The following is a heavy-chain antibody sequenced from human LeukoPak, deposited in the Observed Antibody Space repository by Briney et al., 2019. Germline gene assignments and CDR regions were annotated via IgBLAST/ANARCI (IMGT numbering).Heavy chain of an antibody. CDR3: ASLILSNYGMDV. V-gene: IGHV3-74*01. D-gene: IGHD3-22*01. J-gene: IGHJ6*02. CDR2: INSDGSST. Sequence: GGSLRLSCAASGFTFSSYWMHWVRQAPGKGLVWVSRINSDGSSTSYADSVKGRFTISRDNAKNTLYLQMNSLRAEDTAVYYCASLILSNYGMDVWGQGTTVTVSS. CDR1: GFTFSSYW.